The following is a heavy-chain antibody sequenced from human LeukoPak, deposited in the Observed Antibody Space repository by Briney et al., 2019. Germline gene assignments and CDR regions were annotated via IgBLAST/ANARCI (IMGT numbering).Heavy chain of an antibody. CDR1: GFTFSSYS. J-gene: IGHJ4*02. D-gene: IGHD2-8*02. CDR2: ISSSSSYI. V-gene: IGHV3-21*01. CDR3: ASGFRLVAPLRY. Sequence: GGSLRLSCAASGFTFSSYSMNWVRQAPGKGLEWVSSISSSSSYIYYADSVKGRFTISRDNAKNSLYLQMNSLRAEDTAVYYCASGFRLVAPLRYWGQGTLVTVSS.